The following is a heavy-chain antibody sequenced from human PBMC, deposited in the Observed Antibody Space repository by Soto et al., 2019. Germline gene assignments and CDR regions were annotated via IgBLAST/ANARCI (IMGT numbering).Heavy chain of an antibody. Sequence: QVQLVQSGAEVKKPGASVKVSCKASGFTFSNYGINWVRQAPGQGLEWMGWISTYNANTNFAQKFQGRVTMTTDTSTSTAYMELRSLRSDDTAVYYWARDFVPGYTGCSDYWGQGTLVTVSS. CDR2: ISTYNANT. J-gene: IGHJ4*02. CDR3: ARDFVPGYTGCSDY. CDR1: GFTFSNYG. V-gene: IGHV1-18*01. D-gene: IGHD5-12*01.